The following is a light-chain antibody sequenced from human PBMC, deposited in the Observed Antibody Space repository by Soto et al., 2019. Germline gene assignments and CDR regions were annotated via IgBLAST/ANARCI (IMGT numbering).Light chain of an antibody. CDR2: DVS. Sequence: QSAMTQPRSVSGSPGQSVTISCTGTSSDVGGYNYVSWYQQHPGKAPKLMIYDVSKRPSGVPDRFSGSKSGNTASLTISGLQAEDEADYYCCSYAGSYTFIFVGGTKVT. CDR3: CSYAGSYTFI. J-gene: IGLJ2*01. CDR1: SSDVGGYNY. V-gene: IGLV2-11*01.